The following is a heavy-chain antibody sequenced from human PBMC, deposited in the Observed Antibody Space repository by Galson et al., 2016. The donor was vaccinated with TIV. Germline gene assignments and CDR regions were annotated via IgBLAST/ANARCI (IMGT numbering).Heavy chain of an antibody. CDR1: GYSFSSYW. Sequence: QSGAEVKKPGEPLKISCEGSGYSFSSYWIGWVRHKPGEGLEWIGIIHPADSVTRYSPSFRGQVTMSADKAINGAYLQWRTLKASDSAMYYCARRKEMTTNRLDAFDLWGQGTMVIVPS. CDR2: IHPADSVT. J-gene: IGHJ3*01. V-gene: IGHV5-51*01. CDR3: ARRKEMTTNRLDAFDL. D-gene: IGHD5-24*01.